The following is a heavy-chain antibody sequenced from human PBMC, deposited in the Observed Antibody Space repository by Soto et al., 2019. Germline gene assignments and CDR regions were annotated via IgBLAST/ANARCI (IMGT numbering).Heavy chain of an antibody. CDR1: GFTFSTYA. CDR2: ISYDGSNK. J-gene: IGHJ6*02. Sequence: QVQLVGSGGAGVQLGRSLRLSCPASGFTFSTYAMPGVRQAPGRGLGWGAVISYDGSNKYYADSVKGRFTISRDNSKNTLYLQMNSLRAEDTAVYYCARVVGYCSGGSCAYGMDVWGQGTTVTVSS. CDR3: ARVVGYCSGGSCAYGMDV. V-gene: IGHV3-30-3*01. D-gene: IGHD2-15*01.